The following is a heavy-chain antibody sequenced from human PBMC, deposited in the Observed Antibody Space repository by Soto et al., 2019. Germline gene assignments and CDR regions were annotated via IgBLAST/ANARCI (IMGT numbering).Heavy chain of an antibody. CDR1: GYIFTDYF. J-gene: IGHJ4*02. D-gene: IGHD3-10*01. CDR3: AREEAYYQSSGDYWLSSFDL. Sequence: QVQLEQSGAEVKKPGASVKISCKTYGYIFTDYFIHWVRQAPGQGLEWMGLVKSSGGGAVYAQDLQGRVTMTRDTSTSIAYMEVSSLRLDDTAVYFCAREEAYYQSSGDYWLSSFDLWGQGTPVTVSS. V-gene: IGHV1-46*01. CDR2: VKSSGGGA.